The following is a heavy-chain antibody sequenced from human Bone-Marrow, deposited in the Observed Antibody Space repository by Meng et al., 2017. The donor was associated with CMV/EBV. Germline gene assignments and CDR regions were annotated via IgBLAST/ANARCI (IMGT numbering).Heavy chain of an antibody. CDR2: ISSSSSYI. J-gene: IGHJ4*01. CDR1: GFTFSSYS. Sequence: GESLKISCAASGFTFSSYSMNWVRQAPGKGLEWVSSISSSSSYIYYADSVKGRFTISRDNAKNSLYLQMNSLRAEDTAVYYCARDQDYGDIPDFDYWGHGTLVTVSS. CDR3: ARDQDYGDIPDFDY. V-gene: IGHV3-21*01. D-gene: IGHD4-17*01.